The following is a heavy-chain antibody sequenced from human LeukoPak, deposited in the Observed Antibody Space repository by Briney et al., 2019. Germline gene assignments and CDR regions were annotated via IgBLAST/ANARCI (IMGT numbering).Heavy chain of an antibody. D-gene: IGHD5-18*01. CDR1: GYRFTSYW. J-gene: IGHJ5*02. Sequence: EXXKISCXGSGYRFTSYWIGWVRQMPGKGLEWMGIIYPGDSDTRYSPSFQGQVTISADKSISTAYLQWSSLKASDTAMYYCAKSVDTAMVTLSYNWFDPWGQGTLVTVSS. CDR3: AKSVDTAMVTLSYNWFDP. V-gene: IGHV5-51*01. CDR2: IYPGDSDT.